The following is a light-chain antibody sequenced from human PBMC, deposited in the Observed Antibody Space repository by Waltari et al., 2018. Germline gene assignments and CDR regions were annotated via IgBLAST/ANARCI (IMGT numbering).Light chain of an antibody. V-gene: IGLV1-44*01. CDR3: AAWEDSLNGHVV. CDR1: SSNIGSNV. J-gene: IGLJ2*01. CDR2: SNK. Sequence: QSVLTQPPSASGTPGQRDTISCSGSSSNIGSNVMHWYQQLPGSAPNLLIQSNKQRPSGFPDLFSVSEACTSASLAISCLQSADEADYYCAAWEDSLNGHVVFGGGTKLTVL.